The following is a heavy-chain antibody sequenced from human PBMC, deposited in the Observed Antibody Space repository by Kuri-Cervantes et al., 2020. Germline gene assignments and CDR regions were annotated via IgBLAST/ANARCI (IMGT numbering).Heavy chain of an antibody. CDR1: GFSFSNAW. J-gene: IGHJ6*03. V-gene: IGHV3-21*04. Sequence: GESLKISCAASGFSFSNAWMTWVRQAPGKGLEWVSSISSSSSYIYYADSVKGRFTISRDNAKNSLYVQMNSLRVEDTALYHCARASGSGSSGSGYYYYMGVWGKGTTVTVSS. CDR3: ARASGSGSSGSGYYYYMGV. D-gene: IGHD3-10*01. CDR2: ISSSSSYI.